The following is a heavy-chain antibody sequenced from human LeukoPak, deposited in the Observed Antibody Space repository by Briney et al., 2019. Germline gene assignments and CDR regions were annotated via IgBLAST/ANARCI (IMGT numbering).Heavy chain of an antibody. CDR1: GFTFSSYA. CDR2: IFRSGSYM. J-gene: IGHJ6*02. V-gene: IGHV3-21*01. D-gene: IGHD4-11*01. Sequence: PGRSLRLSCAASGFTFSSYAMHWVRQAPGKGLEWVSSIFRSGSYMFYADSVKGRFTISRDNAESSLYLQMNSLRAEDTAVYYCATTSPQTDDYRSKGAMAVWGQGITVTVSS. CDR3: ATTSPQTDDYRSKGAMAV.